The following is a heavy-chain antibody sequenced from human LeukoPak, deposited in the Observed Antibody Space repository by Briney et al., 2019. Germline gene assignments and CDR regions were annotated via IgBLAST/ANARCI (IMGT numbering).Heavy chain of an antibody. Sequence: LSETLSLTCTVSGGSLSTFYWSWIRQPPGKGLELIAYFSSTGSTNYNPSLKSRVTTSVDTSKNQLSLRLSSVTAADTAVYYCARANTAMSVWGQGTLVTVSS. CDR3: ARANTAMSV. V-gene: IGHV4-59*01. D-gene: IGHD5-18*01. CDR2: FSSTGST. J-gene: IGHJ4*02. CDR1: GGSLSTFY.